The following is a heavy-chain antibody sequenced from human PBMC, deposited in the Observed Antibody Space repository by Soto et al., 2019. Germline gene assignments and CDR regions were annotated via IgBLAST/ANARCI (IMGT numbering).Heavy chain of an antibody. V-gene: IGHV1-69*13. CDR1: GGTFSSYA. CDR3: ARDNDGATSRGSPQYYYGMDV. D-gene: IGHD1-26*01. Sequence: SVKVSCKASGGTFSSYAISWVRQAPGQGLEWMGGIIPIFGTANYAQKFHGRVTITADESTSTAYMELSSLRSEDTAVYYCARDNDGATSRGSPQYYYGMDVWGQGTTVTVSS. J-gene: IGHJ6*02. CDR2: IIPIFGTA.